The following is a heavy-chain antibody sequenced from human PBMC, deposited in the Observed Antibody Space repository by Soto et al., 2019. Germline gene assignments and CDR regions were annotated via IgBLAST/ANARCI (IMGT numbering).Heavy chain of an antibody. J-gene: IGHJ4*02. CDR3: AKPEEVVRGFDF. CDR1: GFTFGHFA. V-gene: IGHV3-23*01. Sequence: GGSLRLSCAASGFTFGHFAMSWVRQAPGKGLEWVAAISGTGGAAYYADSVKGRFTISRDNSRNTLFLQMNSLRVDDTAIYYCAKPEEVVRGFDFWGLGTLVTVSS. CDR2: ISGTGGAA. D-gene: IGHD6-6*01.